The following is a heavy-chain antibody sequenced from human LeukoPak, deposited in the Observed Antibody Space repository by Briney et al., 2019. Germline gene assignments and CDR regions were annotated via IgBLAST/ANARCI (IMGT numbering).Heavy chain of an antibody. CDR3: ARETSGWWLDY. Sequence: SVKVPCKASGGTFSSYAISWVRQASGQGLEWMGGIIPIFGTANYAQKLQGRVTLTTDTSTSTAYMELRSLRSDDTAVYYCARETSGWWLDYWGQGTLVTVSS. CDR1: GGTFSSYA. J-gene: IGHJ4*02. CDR2: IIPIFGTA. V-gene: IGHV1-69*05. D-gene: IGHD6-19*01.